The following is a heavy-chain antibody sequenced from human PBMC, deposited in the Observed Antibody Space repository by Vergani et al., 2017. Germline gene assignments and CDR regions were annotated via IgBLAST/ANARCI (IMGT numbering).Heavy chain of an antibody. Sequence: QVQLQESGPGLVKPSQTLSLTCTVSGGSISSGSYYWSWIRQPAGQGLEWIGRIYTSGSTNYNPSLKSRVTISVDTSKNQFSLKLSSVTAADTAVYYCARDLGSSSWYGGDYNWFDHWGQGTLVTVSS. V-gene: IGHV4-61*02. D-gene: IGHD6-13*01. CDR2: IYTSGST. CDR1: GGSISSGSYY. CDR3: ARDLGSSSWYGGDYNWFDH. J-gene: IGHJ5*02.